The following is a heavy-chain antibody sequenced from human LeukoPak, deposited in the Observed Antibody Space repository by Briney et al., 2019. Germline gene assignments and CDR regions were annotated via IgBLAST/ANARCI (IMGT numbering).Heavy chain of an antibody. CDR3: ARDSSGQTTGYYYYYMDV. J-gene: IGHJ6*03. CDR2: IHTSGST. V-gene: IGHV4-61*02. CDR1: GGSISSGSYY. D-gene: IGHD6-19*01. Sequence: SETLSLTCTVSGGSISSGSYYWSWIRQPAGKGLEWIGRIHTSGSTNYNPSLKSRVTISVDTSKNQFSLKLSSVTAADTAVYYCARDSSGQTTGYYYYYMDVWGKGTTVTISS.